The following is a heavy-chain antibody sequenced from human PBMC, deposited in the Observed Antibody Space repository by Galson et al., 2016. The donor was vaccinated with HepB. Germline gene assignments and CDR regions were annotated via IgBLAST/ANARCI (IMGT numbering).Heavy chain of an antibody. D-gene: IGHD2-21*02. CDR3: ARETLGYCGGDCYSGGWFDP. CDR2: IYWDDDK. Sequence: PALVKPTQTLTLTCTFSGFSLSSSGVGVGWIRQPPGKALGWLALIYWDDDKRYSPSLKSRLTITKDTSKNQVVLTMTNMDPVDTATYYCARETLGYCGGDCYSGGWFDPWGQGTLVTVSS. CDR1: GFSLSSSGVG. V-gene: IGHV2-5*02. J-gene: IGHJ5*02.